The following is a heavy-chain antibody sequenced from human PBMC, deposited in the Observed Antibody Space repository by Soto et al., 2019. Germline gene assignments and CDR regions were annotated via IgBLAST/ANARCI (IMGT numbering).Heavy chain of an antibody. D-gene: IGHD3-10*01. J-gene: IGHJ6*02. CDR1: GGSVSSGSFY. CDR2: IYDSGST. CDR3: ARTYSYGSGRXRXXDV. V-gene: IGHV4-61*01. Sequence: PSETLSLTCTVSGGSVSSGSFYWGWIRQPPGKGLEWIGYIYDSGSTDYNPSLKSRVTILVDTSKNQFSLKLSSVTAADTAMYYCARTYSYGSGRXRXXDVWGQGTTVTVSS.